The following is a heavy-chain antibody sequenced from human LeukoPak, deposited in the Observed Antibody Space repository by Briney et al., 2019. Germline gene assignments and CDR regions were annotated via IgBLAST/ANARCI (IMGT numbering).Heavy chain of an antibody. CDR1: GGSFSGYY. D-gene: IGHD2-2*01. J-gene: IGHJ5*02. Sequence: SETLSLTCAVYGGSFSGYYWSWIRQPPGKGLEWIGEINHSGSTNYNPSLKSRVTISVDTSKNQFSLKLSSVTAADTAVYYCARAIGYCSSTSCVNWFDPWGQGTLVTVSS. CDR3: ARAIGYCSSTSCVNWFDP. V-gene: IGHV4-34*01. CDR2: INHSGST.